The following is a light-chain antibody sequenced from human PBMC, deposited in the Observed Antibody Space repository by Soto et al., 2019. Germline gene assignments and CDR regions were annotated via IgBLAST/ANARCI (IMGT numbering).Light chain of an antibody. V-gene: IGKV1-27*01. CDR2: AAS. J-gene: IGKJ2*01. CDR1: QGISYD. CDR3: QNYNSSSRT. Sequence: DIQMTQSPSSLSASVGDRVTITCRASQGISYDLAWFQQKPGKVPELLIYAASTLQSGVPSRFSGSGSGNNFTLTISSLQPDDVATYHCQNYNSSSRTFGQGTKLKIK.